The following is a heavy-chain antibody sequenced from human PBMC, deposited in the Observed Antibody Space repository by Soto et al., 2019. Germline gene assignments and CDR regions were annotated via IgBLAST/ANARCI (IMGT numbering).Heavy chain of an antibody. D-gene: IGHD3-10*01. CDR2: IYYSGST. Sequence: SETLSLTCTVSGGSISSYYWSWIRQPPGKGLEWIGYIYYSGSTNYNPSLKSRVTISVDTSKNQFSLKLSSVTAADTAVYYCARDALNGSGSYRKRYGMDVWGQGTTVTVSS. CDR3: ARDALNGSGSYRKRYGMDV. J-gene: IGHJ6*02. CDR1: GGSISSYY. V-gene: IGHV4-59*01.